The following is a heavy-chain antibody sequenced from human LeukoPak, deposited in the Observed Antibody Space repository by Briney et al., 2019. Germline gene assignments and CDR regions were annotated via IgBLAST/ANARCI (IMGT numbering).Heavy chain of an antibody. V-gene: IGHV4-59*01. CDR2: IYYSGST. J-gene: IGHJ6*02. Sequence: SETLSLTCTVSGGSISSYYWSWIRQPLGRGLEWIGYIYYSGSTNYNPSLKSRVTISVDTSKNQFSLKLSSVTAADTAVYYCARGFWSGPRSFYYYYGMDVWGQGTTVTVSS. D-gene: IGHD3-3*01. CDR1: GGSISSYY. CDR3: ARGFWSGPRSFYYYYGMDV.